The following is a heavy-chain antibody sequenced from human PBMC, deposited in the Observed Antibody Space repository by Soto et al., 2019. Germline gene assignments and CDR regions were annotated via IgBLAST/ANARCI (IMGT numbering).Heavy chain of an antibody. CDR3: ARQAPIVVVTSNAFDV. J-gene: IGHJ3*01. CDR2: IYPGDSDT. Sequence: GESLKISCKGSGYRFTSYWIAWVRQMPGKGLEWMGIIYPGDSDTRYSPSFQGQVTISADKSISTAYLQWSSLKASDTAMYYCARQAPIVVVTSNAFDVWGQGTMVTVS. D-gene: IGHD2-21*02. CDR1: GYRFTSYW. V-gene: IGHV5-51*01.